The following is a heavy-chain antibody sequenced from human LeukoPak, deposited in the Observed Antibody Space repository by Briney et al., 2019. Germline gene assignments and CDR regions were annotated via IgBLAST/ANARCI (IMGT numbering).Heavy chain of an antibody. CDR2: INQDGSER. CDR1: GITFRSYW. J-gene: IGHJ5*02. CDR3: ATWRDKAAVS. V-gene: IGHV3-7*05. Sequence: GGSLRLSCAASGITFRSYWMSWVRQAPGKGLEWVANINQDGSERYYVDSVKGRFTISRDNSKNTLYLQMNSLRGEDTAVYYCATWRDKAAVSWGQGTLVTVSS. D-gene: IGHD6-13*01.